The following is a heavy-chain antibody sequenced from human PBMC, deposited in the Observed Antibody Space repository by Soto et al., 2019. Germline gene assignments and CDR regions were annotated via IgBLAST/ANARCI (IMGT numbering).Heavy chain of an antibody. CDR2: IYYSGST. J-gene: IGHJ3*01. D-gene: IGHD3-22*01. Sequence: SETLSLTCTVSGGSINRGVYYWNWIRQHPGKGLEWIGYIYYSGSTFYNPSLKSRVTISADTTKNQFSLNLTSVTAADTAVYYCERAGGYDSGGLAFHLWGQGTRVTVSS. CDR3: ERAGGYDSGGLAFHL. CDR1: GGSINRGVYY. V-gene: IGHV4-31*03.